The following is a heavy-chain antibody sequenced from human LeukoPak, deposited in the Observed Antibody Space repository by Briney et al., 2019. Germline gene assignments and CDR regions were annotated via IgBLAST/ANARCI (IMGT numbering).Heavy chain of an antibody. CDR1: GGSIGSYH. CDR2: ILTSGTT. Sequence: SETLSLTCIVSGGSIGSYHWSWVRQPPGKGLEWIGYILTSGTTNYNPSLKSRLTISVDTSKNQFTLKLSSVTAADTAVYYCARLRVSGSYLYYFDYWGQGTLVTVSS. D-gene: IGHD1-26*01. J-gene: IGHJ4*02. V-gene: IGHV4-4*09. CDR3: ARLRVSGSYLYYFDY.